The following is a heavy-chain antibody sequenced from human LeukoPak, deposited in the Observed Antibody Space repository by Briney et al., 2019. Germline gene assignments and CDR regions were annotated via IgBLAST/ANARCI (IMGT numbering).Heavy chain of an antibody. CDR1: GFTLSTYW. D-gene: IGHD1-26*01. J-gene: IGHJ4*02. Sequence: GGSLRLSCEASGFTLSTYWMTWVRQAPGKGLEWVANIKEDGSEKSYVDSVKGRFTISKDNAKNSLYLQMNSLRAEDTAVYYCARIHSGSYYMGFDYWGQGALVTVSS. CDR2: IKEDGSEK. V-gene: IGHV3-7*01. CDR3: ARIHSGSYYMGFDY.